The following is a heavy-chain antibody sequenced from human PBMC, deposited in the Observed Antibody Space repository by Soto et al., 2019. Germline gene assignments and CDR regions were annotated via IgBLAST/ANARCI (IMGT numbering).Heavy chain of an antibody. V-gene: IGHV4-59*01. CDR1: GGSISSYY. Sequence: PSETLSLTCTVSGGSISSYYWSWIRQPPGKGLEWIGYIYYSGSANYNPSLKSRVTISVDTSKNQFSLKLSSVTAADTAVYYCARDRRGYYDSSGYYSDYYYGMDVWGQGTTVTVSS. D-gene: IGHD3-22*01. J-gene: IGHJ6*02. CDR2: IYYSGSA. CDR3: ARDRRGYYDSSGYYSDYYYGMDV.